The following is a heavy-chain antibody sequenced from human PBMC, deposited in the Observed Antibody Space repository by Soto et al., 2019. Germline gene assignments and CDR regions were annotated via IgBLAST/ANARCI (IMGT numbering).Heavy chain of an antibody. V-gene: IGHV1-2*02. CDR3: ARDSVKGGRYYYYYGMDV. CDR2: INPNSGGT. J-gene: IGHJ6*02. Sequence: VASVKVSCKASGYTFTGYYMHWVRQAPGQGLEWMGWINPNSGGTNYAQKFQGRVTMTRDTSISTAYMELSRLRSDDTAVYYCARDSVKGGRYYYYYGMDVWGQGTTVTVSS. CDR1: GYTFTGYY. D-gene: IGHD1-26*01.